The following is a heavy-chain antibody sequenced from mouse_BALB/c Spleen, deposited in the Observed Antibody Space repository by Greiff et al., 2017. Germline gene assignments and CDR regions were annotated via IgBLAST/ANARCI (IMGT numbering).Heavy chain of an antibody. CDR3: AREGIYGSSYGGAMDY. Sequence: EGHLVESGGGLVQPGGSRKLSCAASGFTFSSFGMHWVRQAPEKGLEWVAYISSGSSTIYYADTVKGRFTISRDNPKNTLFLQMTSLRSEDTAMYYCAREGIYGSSYGGAMDYWGQGTSVTVSS. J-gene: IGHJ4*01. D-gene: IGHD1-1*01. CDR1: GFTFSSFG. V-gene: IGHV5-17*02. CDR2: ISSGSSTI.